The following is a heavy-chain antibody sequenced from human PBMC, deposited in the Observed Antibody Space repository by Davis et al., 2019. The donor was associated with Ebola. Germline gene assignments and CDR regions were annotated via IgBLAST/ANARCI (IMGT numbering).Heavy chain of an antibody. V-gene: IGHV1-18*04. CDR3: ARAQFPTTSDH. Sequence: ASVKVSCKASGYTFTNYGITWVRQAPGQGLEWMGWINPHNNNTNYAQNVQGRVTMTTGTSTSTAYMEVGSLRSDDTAVYYCARAQFPTTSDHWGQGTPVTVSS. CDR2: INPHNNNT. D-gene: IGHD1-1*01. J-gene: IGHJ4*02. CDR1: GYTFTNYG.